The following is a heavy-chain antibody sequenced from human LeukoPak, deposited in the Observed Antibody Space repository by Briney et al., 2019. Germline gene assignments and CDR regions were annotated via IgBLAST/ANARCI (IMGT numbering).Heavy chain of an antibody. J-gene: IGHJ3*02. CDR1: GFTFSSYS. CDR3: ASSAPSDI. Sequence: GGSLRLSCAASGFTFSSYSMDWVRQAPGKGLEWVSSISSSSSRYIYYADSVKGRFTISRDNAKHSLYLQMNSLRAEDTAVYYCASSAPSDIWGRGTMVTVSS. V-gene: IGHV3-21*01. CDR2: ISSSSSRYI.